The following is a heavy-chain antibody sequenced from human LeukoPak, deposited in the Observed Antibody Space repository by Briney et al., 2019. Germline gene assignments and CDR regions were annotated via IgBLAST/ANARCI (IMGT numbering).Heavy chain of an antibody. D-gene: IGHD4-17*01. J-gene: IGHJ3*01. CDR2: FDPENSET. CDR1: GYTLTDLS. V-gene: IGHV1-24*01. CDR3: ATLNYGDLRGGGFEV. Sequence: GASVKVSCKVSGYTLTDLSIHWVRQAPGKGLEWMGGFDPENSETIYAQRFQGRVTMTEDTSSDTAYMFLTSLRSEDPALSYCATLNYGDLRGGGFEVWGQGTIVSDSS.